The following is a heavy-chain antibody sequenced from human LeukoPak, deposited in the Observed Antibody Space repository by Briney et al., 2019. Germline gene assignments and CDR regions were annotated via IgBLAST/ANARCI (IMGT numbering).Heavy chain of an antibody. V-gene: IGHV4-34*01. CDR1: GGSFSGYY. J-gene: IGHJ5*02. CDR3: ARDRYYYGSGSYHRYNWFDP. D-gene: IGHD3-10*01. CDR2: INHSGST. Sequence: RASETLSLTCAVYGGSFSGYYWSWIRQPPGKGLEWIGEINHSGSTNYNPSLKSRVTISVDTSKNQFSLKLSSVTAADTAVYYCARDRYYYGSGSYHRYNWFDPWGQGTLVTVSS.